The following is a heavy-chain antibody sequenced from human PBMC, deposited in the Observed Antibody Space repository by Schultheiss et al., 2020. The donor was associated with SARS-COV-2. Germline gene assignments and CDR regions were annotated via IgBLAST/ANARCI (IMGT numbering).Heavy chain of an antibody. CDR1: GFTFNSYA. CDR3: AFDREGMTYHFDY. CDR2: ISTSGTYA. J-gene: IGHJ4*02. Sequence: GGSLRLSCAASGFTFNSYAMIWVRQAPGKGLEWVAYISTSGTYADYADSVKGRFTISRDNAKNTLYLQMNSLRVEDTALYYCAFDREGMTYHFDYWGQGTLVTVSS. V-gene: IGHV3-23*01. D-gene: IGHD1-14*01.